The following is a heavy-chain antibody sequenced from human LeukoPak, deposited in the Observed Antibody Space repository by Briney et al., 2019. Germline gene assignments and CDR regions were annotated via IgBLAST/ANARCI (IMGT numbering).Heavy chain of an antibody. Sequence: ASVKVSCKASGYTFTGYYMHWVRQAPGQGLEWMGWINPNSGGTNYAQKFQGWVTMTRDTSTNTAYMELRSLRSDDTAVYYCAREVSNWFDPWGQGTLVTVSS. CDR2: INPNSGGT. D-gene: IGHD6-6*01. J-gene: IGHJ5*02. V-gene: IGHV1-2*04. CDR1: GYTFTGYY. CDR3: AREVSNWFDP.